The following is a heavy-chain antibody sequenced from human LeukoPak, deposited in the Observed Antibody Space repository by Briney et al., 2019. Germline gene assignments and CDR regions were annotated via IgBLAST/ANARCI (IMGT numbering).Heavy chain of an antibody. CDR2: IYTSGST. Sequence: KPSETLSLTCTVSGGSISSYYWSWIRQPAGKGLEWIGRIYTSGSTNYNPSLKSRVTMSVDTSKNQFSLKLSSVTAADTAVYYFANNKRRSGWNGGFIRYYNYYMDVGARGPRSPSP. CDR1: GGSISSYY. J-gene: IGHJ6*03. CDR3: ANNKRRSGWNGGFIRYYNYYMDV. V-gene: IGHV4-4*07. D-gene: IGHD6-25*01.